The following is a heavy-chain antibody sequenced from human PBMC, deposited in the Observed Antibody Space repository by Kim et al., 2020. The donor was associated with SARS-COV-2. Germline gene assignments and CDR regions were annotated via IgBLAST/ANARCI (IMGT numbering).Heavy chain of an antibody. V-gene: IGHV3-66*01. CDR2: T. Sequence: TYYQDSVKGRFTISRDDSSNTPFLQMNSLGAEDTAVYFCARESRPGGFDIWGQGTMVTVSS. CDR3: ARESRPGGFDI. D-gene: IGHD1-1*01. J-gene: IGHJ3*02.